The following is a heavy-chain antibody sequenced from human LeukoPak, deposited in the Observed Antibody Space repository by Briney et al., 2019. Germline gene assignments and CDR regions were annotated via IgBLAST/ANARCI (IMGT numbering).Heavy chain of an antibody. D-gene: IGHD3-22*01. CDR3: ARDLDYYDSSGYYYSGADNWFEP. J-gene: IGHJ5*02. Sequence: ASVKVSCKASGYTFTGYYMHWMRQAPGQGLEWMGWINPNSGTTNYAQKFQGRVTMTRDTSISTAYMELSRLRSDDTAVYYCARDLDYYDSSGYYYSGADNWFEPWGQGTLVTVSS. CDR1: GYTFTGYY. V-gene: IGHV1-2*02. CDR2: INPNSGTT.